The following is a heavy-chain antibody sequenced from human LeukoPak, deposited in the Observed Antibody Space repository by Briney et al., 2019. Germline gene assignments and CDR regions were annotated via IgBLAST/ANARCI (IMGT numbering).Heavy chain of an antibody. V-gene: IGHV4-59*01. CDR1: GGSISSYY. Sequence: SETLSLTCTVSGGSISSYYWSWLPQPPGKGLEWIGYIYYSGSTNYNPSLKSRVTISVDTSKNQFSLKLSSVTAADTAVYYCAREGGIAVAGMVDWGQGTLVTVSS. CDR3: AREGGIAVAGMVD. J-gene: IGHJ4*02. CDR2: IYYSGST. D-gene: IGHD6-19*01.